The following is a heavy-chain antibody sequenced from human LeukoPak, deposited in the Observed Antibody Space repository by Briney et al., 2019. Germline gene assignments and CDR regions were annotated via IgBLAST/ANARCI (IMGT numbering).Heavy chain of an antibody. J-gene: IGHJ4*02. V-gene: IGHV3-30*02. CDR3: AKDRYSSSWYYFDY. CDR1: GFTFSSYG. Sequence: GGSLRLSCAASGFTFSSYGMHWVRQAPGKGLEWVAFIRYDVSNKYYADSVKGRFTISRDNSKNTLYLQMNSLRAEDTAVYYCAKDRYSSSWYYFDYWGQGTLVTVSS. CDR2: IRYDVSNK. D-gene: IGHD6-13*01.